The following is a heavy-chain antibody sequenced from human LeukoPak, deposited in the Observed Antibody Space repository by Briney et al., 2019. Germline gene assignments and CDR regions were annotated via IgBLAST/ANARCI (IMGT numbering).Heavy chain of an antibody. D-gene: IGHD6-19*01. J-gene: IGHJ4*02. CDR3: AKCERGSGWYSGPVAY. CDR1: GFTFSSYG. CDR2: ISYDGSNK. Sequence: GGSLRLSCAASGFTFSSYGMHWVRQAPGKGLEWVAVISYDGSNKYYADSVERRFTISRENSKNTLYLKMNSLRAEYTAVSYCAKCERGSGWYSGPVAYWGQGTLVSVSS. V-gene: IGHV3-30*18.